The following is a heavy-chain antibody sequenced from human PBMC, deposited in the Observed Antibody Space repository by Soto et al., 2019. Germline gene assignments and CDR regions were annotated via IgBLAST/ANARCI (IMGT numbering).Heavy chain of an antibody. D-gene: IGHD1-1*01. CDR2: IYATGTT. CDR1: GASISGFY. V-gene: IGHV4-4*07. CDR3: VRDGTXTLRDWLDP. J-gene: IGHJ5*02. Sequence: GPGPGLASEILSLTCTVSGASISGFYWSWIRKSAGKGLEWIGRIYATGTTDYNPSLKSRVMMSVDTSKKQFSLKLRSVTAADKAVYYCVRDGTXTLRDWLDPWGQGISVTVSS.